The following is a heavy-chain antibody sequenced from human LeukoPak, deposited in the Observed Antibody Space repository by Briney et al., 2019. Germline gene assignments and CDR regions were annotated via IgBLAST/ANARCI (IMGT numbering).Heavy chain of an antibody. CDR3: AKDSVKYYYGSGSYGYMDV. J-gene: IGHJ6*03. CDR1: GFTFSSYG. Sequence: GGSLRLSCAASGFTFSSYGMHWVRQAPGKGLEWVAFIRYDGSNKYYADSVKGRFTISRDNSKNTLYLQMNSLRAEDTAVYYCAKDSVKYYYGSGSYGYMDVWGKGTTVTVSS. CDR2: IRYDGSNK. D-gene: IGHD3-10*01. V-gene: IGHV3-30*02.